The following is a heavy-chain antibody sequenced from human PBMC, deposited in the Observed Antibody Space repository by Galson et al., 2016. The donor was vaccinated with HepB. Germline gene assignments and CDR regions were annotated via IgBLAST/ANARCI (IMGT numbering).Heavy chain of an antibody. V-gene: IGHV3-30-3*01. J-gene: IGHJ4*02. Sequence: SLRLSCAASGFTFSNYAMHWVRQAPGKGLEWVAIIPYDGSTKYYADSVKGRFTISRDNSKNTLYLQRNILRAEDTAVYYWARDPLRYGDRHFDFWGQGTLVTVSS. CDR2: IPYDGSTK. CDR3: ARDPLRYGDRHFDF. CDR1: GFTFSNYA. D-gene: IGHD4-17*01.